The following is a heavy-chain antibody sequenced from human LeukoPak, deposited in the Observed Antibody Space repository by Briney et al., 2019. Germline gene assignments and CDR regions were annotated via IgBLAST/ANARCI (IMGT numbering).Heavy chain of an antibody. J-gene: IGHJ4*02. CDR3: ARSPTGYRRYYFDY. CDR1: GYTFTSYG. V-gene: IGHV1-18*01. Sequence: GAPVKVSCKASGYTFTSYGISWVRQAPGQGLEWMGWISAYNGNTNYAQKLQGRVTMTTDTSTSTAYLELRSLRSDDTAVYYCARSPTGYRRYYFDYWGQGTLVTVSS. CDR2: ISAYNGNT. D-gene: IGHD3-9*01.